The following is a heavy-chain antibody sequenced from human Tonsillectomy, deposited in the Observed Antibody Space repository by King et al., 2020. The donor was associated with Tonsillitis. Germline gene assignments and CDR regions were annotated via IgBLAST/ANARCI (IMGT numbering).Heavy chain of an antibody. Sequence: QLQESGPGLVKPSQTLSLTCTVSGGSISSGSYYWSWIRQPAGKGLEWIGRIYISGSTNYNPYLKSRVTISVDTSKNQFSLQLTSVTAADTAVYYCARTPSMVRGASNAFDIWGQGTMVTVSS. V-gene: IGHV4-61*02. CDR2: IYISGST. J-gene: IGHJ3*02. D-gene: IGHD3-10*01. CDR3: ARTPSMVRGASNAFDI. CDR1: GGSISSGSYY.